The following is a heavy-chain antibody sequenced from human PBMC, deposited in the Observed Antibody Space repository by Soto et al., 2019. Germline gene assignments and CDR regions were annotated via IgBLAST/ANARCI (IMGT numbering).Heavy chain of an antibody. CDR2: IYHSGNT. CDR3: ARDASTSWHYLDY. CDR1: GGSISSGAYY. Sequence: QVQLQESGPGLVKPSQTLSLTCTVSGGSISSGAYYWSWIRQHPEKGLEWIGHIYHSGNTYYNPSLKSRVTISVDTSKNQFSLKLSSVTAVDTAVYYCARDASTSWHYLDYWGQGTLVTVSS. V-gene: IGHV4-31*03. D-gene: IGHD6-13*01. J-gene: IGHJ4*02.